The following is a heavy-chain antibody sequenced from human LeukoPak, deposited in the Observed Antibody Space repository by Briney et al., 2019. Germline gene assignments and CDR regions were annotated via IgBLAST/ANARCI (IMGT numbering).Heavy chain of an antibody. D-gene: IGHD1-26*01. V-gene: IGHV3-7*04. Sequence: GGSLRLSCAASGFIFSTYWMTWVRQALGKGLEWVANIKQDGSVKYCVDSVKGRFTISRDNAKNSLYLQMNSLRAEDTAVYYCVRHPSARFDYWGQGTLVTVSS. CDR1: GFIFSTYW. J-gene: IGHJ4*02. CDR3: VRHPSARFDY. CDR2: IKQDGSVK.